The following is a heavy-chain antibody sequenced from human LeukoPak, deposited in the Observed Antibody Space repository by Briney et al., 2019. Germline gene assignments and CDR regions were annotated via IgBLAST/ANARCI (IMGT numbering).Heavy chain of an antibody. Sequence: SETLSLTCTVSGGSISSSSYYWGWIRQPPGKGLEWIGSIYYSGSTYYNPSLKSRVTISVDTSKNQFSLKLSSVTAAETAVYYCARLQRGASSSWYHFDYWAREPWSPSPQ. D-gene: IGHD6-13*01. V-gene: IGHV4-39*01. CDR3: ARLQRGASSSWYHFDY. J-gene: IGHJ4*02. CDR1: GGSISSSSYY. CDR2: IYYSGST.